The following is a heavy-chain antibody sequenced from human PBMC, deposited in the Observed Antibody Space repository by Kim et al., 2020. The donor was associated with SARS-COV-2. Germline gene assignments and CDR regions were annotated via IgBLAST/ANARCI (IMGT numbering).Heavy chain of an antibody. CDR3: ARVGSGYSYGYLQFHFDY. CDR1: GGSISSSSYY. D-gene: IGHD5-18*01. J-gene: IGHJ4*02. Sequence: SETLSLTCTVSGGSISSSSYYWGWIRQPPGKGLEWIGSIYYSGSTYYNPSLKSRVTISVDTSKNQFSLKLSSVTAADTAVYYCARVGSGYSYGYLQFHFDYWGQGILVTVSS. CDR2: IYYSGST. V-gene: IGHV4-39*07.